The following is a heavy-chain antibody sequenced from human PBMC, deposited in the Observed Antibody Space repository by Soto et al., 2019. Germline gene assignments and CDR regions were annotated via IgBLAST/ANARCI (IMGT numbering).Heavy chain of an antibody. V-gene: IGHV4-39*01. CDR1: GDSIGTTHSY. J-gene: IGHJ4*02. Sequence: SETLSLTCTVSGDSIGTTHSYWGWIRQAPGKGLEWIGNIHYSWSTYYMPSLRSRVTLSVDTSKNQFSLRLTSVTAEDTAVYYCARHEGNGNVWPLDYWGQGILVTVSS. CDR3: ARHEGNGNVWPLDY. CDR2: IHYSWST. D-gene: IGHD2-8*01.